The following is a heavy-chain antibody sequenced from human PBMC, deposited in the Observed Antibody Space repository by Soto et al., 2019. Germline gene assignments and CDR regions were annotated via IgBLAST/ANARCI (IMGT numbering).Heavy chain of an antibody. CDR1: GGSISDGLYY. D-gene: IGHD3-3*01. J-gene: IGHJ4*02. CDR2: VYYTGRT. CDR3: ARHLFNVNAIHFDS. V-gene: IGHV4-39*01. Sequence: QLQLQESGPGPVKPSETLSLTCTVSGGSISDGLYYWGWIRQPPGKELEWIGSVYYTGRTFYTPSLKSRVTISADTSQNQFSLRLTSVTAADMAVYFCARHLFNVNAIHFDSWGQGTLVTVSS.